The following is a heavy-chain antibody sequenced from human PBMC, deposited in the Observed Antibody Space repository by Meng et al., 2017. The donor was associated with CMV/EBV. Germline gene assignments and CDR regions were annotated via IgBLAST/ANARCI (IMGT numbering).Heavy chain of an antibody. D-gene: IGHD2-2*02. CDR3: ARGRSAGVVVPAAIRGYWYFDL. CDR2: MNPTSGNT. J-gene: IGHJ2*01. V-gene: IGHV1-8*01. CDR1: YD. Sequence: YDINWVRQATGQGLAWMGWMNPTSGNTGYAQKFQGRVTMTRNTSISTAYMELSSLRSEDTAVYYCARGRSAGVVVPAAIRGYWYFDLWGRGTLVTVSS.